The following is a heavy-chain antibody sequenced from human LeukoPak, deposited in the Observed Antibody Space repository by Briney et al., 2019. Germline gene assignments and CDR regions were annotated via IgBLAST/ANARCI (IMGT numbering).Heavy chain of an antibody. Sequence: SVKVSCKASGGTFSSYAISWVRQAPGQGLEWMGGIIPIFGTANYAQKFQGRVTITADESTSTAYMELSSLRSEDTAVYCCARGLRDGYNYFDYWGQGTLVTVSS. D-gene: IGHD5-24*01. CDR1: GGTFSSYA. J-gene: IGHJ4*02. V-gene: IGHV1-69*13. CDR2: IIPIFGTA. CDR3: ARGLRDGYNYFDY.